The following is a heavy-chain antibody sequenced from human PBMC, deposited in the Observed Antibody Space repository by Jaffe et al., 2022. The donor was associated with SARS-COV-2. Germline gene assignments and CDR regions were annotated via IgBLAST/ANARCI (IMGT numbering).Heavy chain of an antibody. CDR1: GFTFSNAW. J-gene: IGHJ3*02. D-gene: IGHD2-15*01. Sequence: EVQLVESGGGLVKPGGSLRLSCAASGFTFSNAWMSWVRQAPGKGLEWVDRIKSKTDGGTTDYAAPVKGRFTISRDDSKNTLYLQMNSLKTEDTAVYYCTTNMKGGRNAFDIWGQGTMVTVSS. CDR2: IKSKTDGGTT. CDR3: TTNMKGGRNAFDI. V-gene: IGHV3-15*01.